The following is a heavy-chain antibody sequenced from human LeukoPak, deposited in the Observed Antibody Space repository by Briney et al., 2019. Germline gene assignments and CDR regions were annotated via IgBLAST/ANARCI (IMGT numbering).Heavy chain of an antibody. Sequence: GGSLRLSCAASGFTFSSYAMSWVRQAPGKGLEWVSAISGSGGSTYYADSVKGRFTISRDNSKNTLHLQMNSLRAEDTAVYYCANSNYYDSSGYDYWGQGTLVTVSS. J-gene: IGHJ4*02. CDR1: GFTFSSYA. CDR3: ANSNYYDSSGYDY. D-gene: IGHD3-22*01. V-gene: IGHV3-23*01. CDR2: ISGSGGST.